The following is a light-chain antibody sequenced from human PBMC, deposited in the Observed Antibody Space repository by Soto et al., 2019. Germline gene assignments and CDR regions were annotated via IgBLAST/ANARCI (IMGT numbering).Light chain of an antibody. Sequence: EIVMTQSPDTLSVSPGERATLTCRAGQGVTTNFAWYQQKSGQSPRLLIYDVSIRATGVPARFSATGSETDFTLTISGLQSGDSAVYSCQQYNNWPFSFGQGTRLEIK. V-gene: IGKV3-15*01. J-gene: IGKJ5*01. CDR1: QGVTTN. CDR3: QQYNNWPFS. CDR2: DVS.